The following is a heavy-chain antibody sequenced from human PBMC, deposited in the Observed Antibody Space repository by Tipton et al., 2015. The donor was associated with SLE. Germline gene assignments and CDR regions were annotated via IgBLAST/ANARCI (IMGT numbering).Heavy chain of an antibody. V-gene: IGHV4-61*05. CDR1: GGSISSGYY. D-gene: IGHD3-22*01. Sequence: TLSLTCTVSGGSISSGYYLGWIRHPPGKGLEWIWYIYYSGSTDYNPSRKSRATISVDTSKNQFSLKLSPVTAADTAVYYCASHIPYFYGSSGYYYGYFYYWGQGTLLTVSS. CDR3: ASHIPYFYGSSGYYYGYFYY. CDR2: IYYSGST. J-gene: IGHJ4*02.